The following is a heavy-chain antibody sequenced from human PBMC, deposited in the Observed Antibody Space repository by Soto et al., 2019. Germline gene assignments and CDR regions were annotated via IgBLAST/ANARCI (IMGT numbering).Heavy chain of an antibody. CDR3: ARGRLRLGELSLIY. CDR1: GGSVSSGSYY. Sequence: SETLSLTCTVSGGSVSSGSYYWSWIRQPPGKGLEWIGYIYYSGSTNYNPSLKSRVTISVDTSKNQFSLKLSSVTAADTAVYYCARGRLRLGELSLIYWGQGTLVTVSS. D-gene: IGHD3-16*02. V-gene: IGHV4-61*01. CDR2: IYYSGST. J-gene: IGHJ4*02.